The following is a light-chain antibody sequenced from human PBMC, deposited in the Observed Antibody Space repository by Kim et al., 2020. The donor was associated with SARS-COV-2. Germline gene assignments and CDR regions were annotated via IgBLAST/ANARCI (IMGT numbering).Light chain of an antibody. CDR2: GAS. Sequence: VSPGERATLSCRASQSVSSNLAWYQQKPRQAPRLLLYGASTRATGVPARFSGSGSGTEFTLTISSLQSEDSAVYYCQQFYNWPPITFGQGTRLEIK. V-gene: IGKV3-15*01. J-gene: IGKJ5*01. CDR1: QSVSSN. CDR3: QQFYNWPPIT.